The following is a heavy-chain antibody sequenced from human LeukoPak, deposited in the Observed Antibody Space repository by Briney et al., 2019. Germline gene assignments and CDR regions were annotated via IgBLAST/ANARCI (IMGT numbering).Heavy chain of an antibody. V-gene: IGHV4-61*02. J-gene: IGHJ3*02. Sequence: SETLSLTCTVSGGSISSGSYYWSWIRQPAGKGLEWIGRIYTSGSTNYNPSLKSRVTISVDTSKNQFSLKLSSVTAADTAVYYCARDRSSSWYAFDIWGQGTMVTVSS. CDR2: IYTSGST. CDR3: ARDRSSSWYAFDI. D-gene: IGHD6-13*01. CDR1: GGSISSGSYY.